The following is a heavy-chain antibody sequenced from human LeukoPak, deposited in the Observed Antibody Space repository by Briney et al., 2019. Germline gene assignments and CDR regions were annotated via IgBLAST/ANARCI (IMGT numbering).Heavy chain of an antibody. CDR1: GGSFSGYY. CDR3: AREVYCGGDCDRRSFDY. Sequence: SETLSLTCAVYGGSFSGYYWSWIRQPPGKGLEWIGEINHSGSTNYNPSLKSRVTISVDTSRNQFSLKLSSVTAADTAVYYCAREVYCGGDCDRRSFDYWGQGTLVTVSS. J-gene: IGHJ4*02. V-gene: IGHV4-34*01. CDR2: INHSGST. D-gene: IGHD2-21*02.